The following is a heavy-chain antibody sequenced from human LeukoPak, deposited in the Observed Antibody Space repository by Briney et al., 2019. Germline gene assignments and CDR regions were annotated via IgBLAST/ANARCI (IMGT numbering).Heavy chain of an antibody. D-gene: IGHD6-13*01. V-gene: IGHV4-34*01. Sequence: SETLSLTCTVSGGSISGYYWSWIRQPPGKGLEWIGEINHSGSTNYNPSLKSRVTISVDTSKNQFSLKLSSVTAADTAVYYCARVYSSSWYYYGMDVWGQGTTVTVSS. J-gene: IGHJ6*02. CDR3: ARVYSSSWYYYGMDV. CDR1: GGSISGYY. CDR2: INHSGST.